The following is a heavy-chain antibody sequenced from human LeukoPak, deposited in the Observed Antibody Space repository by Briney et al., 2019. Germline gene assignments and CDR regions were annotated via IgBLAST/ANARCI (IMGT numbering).Heavy chain of an antibody. CDR2: ISWNSGSI. Sequence: PGGSLRLSCAASGFTFDDYAMHWVRQAPGKGLEWVSGISWNSGSIGYADSVKGRFTISRDNAKNSLYLQMNSLRAEDTALYYCAKDKWELPRLGYYLDYWGQGTLVTVSS. D-gene: IGHD1-26*01. CDR3: AKDKWELPRLGYYLDY. CDR1: GFTFDDYA. J-gene: IGHJ4*02. V-gene: IGHV3-9*01.